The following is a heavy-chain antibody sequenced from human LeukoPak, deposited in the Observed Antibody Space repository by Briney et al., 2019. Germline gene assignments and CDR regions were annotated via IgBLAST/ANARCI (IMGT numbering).Heavy chain of an antibody. CDR2: INSDGSST. CDR3: ARAGATSRNGLDY. J-gene: IGHJ4*02. Sequence: GGSLRLSCAASGFTFSSYWMHWVRQAPGKGLVWVSRINSDGSSTKYADSVKGRFTISRDNAKNTLYLQMDSLRAEDTAVYYCARAGATSRNGLDYWGQGTLVTVSS. V-gene: IGHV3-74*03. D-gene: IGHD1-26*01. CDR1: GFTFSSYW.